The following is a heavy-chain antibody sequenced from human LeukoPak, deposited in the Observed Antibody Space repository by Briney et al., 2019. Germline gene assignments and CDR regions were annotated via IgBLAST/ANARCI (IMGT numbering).Heavy chain of an antibody. J-gene: IGHJ5*02. CDR3: ARGIYSGYDLACWFDP. V-gene: IGHV3-21*01. CDR1: GFTFSSFG. CDR2: ISSSGGYI. Sequence: PGGSLRLSCAASGFTFSSFGMNWVRQAPGKGLDWVSSISSSGGYIYYADSVKGRFTISRDNAKNSLYLQMNSLRAEDTAVYYCARGIYSGYDLACWFDPWGQGTLVTVSS. D-gene: IGHD5-12*01.